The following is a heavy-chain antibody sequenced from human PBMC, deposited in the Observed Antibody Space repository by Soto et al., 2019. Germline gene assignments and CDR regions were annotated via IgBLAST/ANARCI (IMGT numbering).Heavy chain of an antibody. CDR1: GFTFSDYA. V-gene: IGHV3-30*18. CDR3: AKGVRQWLVTSDFNY. CDR2: VSHDGRNT. Sequence: VQLVESGGGVVQPGRSLRLSCAASGFTFSDYAMQWVRQAPGKGLEWVAVVSHDGRNTHYADSVKGRFTISRDSSKNTVSLEMTSLRAEDTAVYYCAKGVRQWLVTSDFNYWGQGALVTVSS. D-gene: IGHD6-19*01. J-gene: IGHJ4*02.